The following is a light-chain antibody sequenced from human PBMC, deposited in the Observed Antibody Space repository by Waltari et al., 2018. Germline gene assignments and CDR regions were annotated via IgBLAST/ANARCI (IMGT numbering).Light chain of an antibody. Sequence: VIWMTQSPSLRSASLGDRVPITCRMSQGISTYLAWYQQKPGRAPDLLIYGASILHSGVPSRFSGSGSGTDFTLTISSLQSEDVATYYCQHYYNFPWTFGQGTKVEIK. CDR3: QHYYNFPWT. V-gene: IGKV1D-8*03. CDR2: GAS. CDR1: QGISTY. J-gene: IGKJ1*01.